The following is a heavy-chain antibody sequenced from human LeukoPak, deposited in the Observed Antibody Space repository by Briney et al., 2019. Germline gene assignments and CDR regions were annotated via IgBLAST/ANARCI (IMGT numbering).Heavy chain of an antibody. D-gene: IGHD3-22*01. CDR1: GSTFSSHG. CDR3: ARDPYSGNYGSYYYYYMDV. Sequence: PGGSLRLSCAASGSTFSSHGMSWVRQAPGKGLEWVSSITSSGTYIFYADSVQGRFTISRDNAKNSLYLQINSLGPEDTAVYFCARDPYSGNYGSYYYYYMDVWGKGTTVTVSS. V-gene: IGHV3-21*01. J-gene: IGHJ6*03. CDR2: ITSSGTYI.